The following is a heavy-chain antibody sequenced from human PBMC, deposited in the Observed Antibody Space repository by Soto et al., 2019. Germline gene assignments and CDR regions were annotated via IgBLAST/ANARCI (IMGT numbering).Heavy chain of an antibody. CDR1: GFSFDDYG. V-gene: IGHV3-9*01. CDR2: ISWDSGDI. Sequence: EVQLVESGGGSVQPGRSLRLSCEASGFSFDDYGMHWVQQGAGKGLEWVSGISWDSGDIYYVDSVKGRFTISRDNAKKSLYLQMNSLRTEDTALYYCARDNDLDRDGPFDYWGQGILVTVSS. D-gene: IGHD2-2*03. CDR3: ARDNDLDRDGPFDY. J-gene: IGHJ4*02.